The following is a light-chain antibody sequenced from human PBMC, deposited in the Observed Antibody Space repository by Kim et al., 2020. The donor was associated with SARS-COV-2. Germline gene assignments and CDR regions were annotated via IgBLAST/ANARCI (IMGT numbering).Light chain of an antibody. J-gene: IGLJ2*01. Sequence: QSALTQPASVSGSPGQSITISCTGTSSDVGGYNYVSWYQHHPGKAPKLMIYDVSKRPSGVSNRFSGSKSGNTASLTISGLQAEDEADYYCRSYTSSSTSFGGGTQLTVL. CDR2: DVS. CDR1: SSDVGGYNY. V-gene: IGLV2-14*03. CDR3: RSYTSSSTS.